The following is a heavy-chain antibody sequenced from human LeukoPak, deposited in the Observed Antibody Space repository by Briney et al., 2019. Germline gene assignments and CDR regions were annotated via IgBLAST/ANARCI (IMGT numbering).Heavy chain of an antibody. D-gene: IGHD3-16*01. J-gene: IGHJ5*02. Sequence: PGRSLRLSCAASGFTFSSYAMHWVRQAPGKGLEWVAVISYDGSNKYYADSVKGRFTISRDNSKNTLYLQMNSLRAEDTAVYYCARDRVLGELSPWGQGTLVTVSS. CDR1: GFTFSSYA. CDR2: ISYDGSNK. CDR3: ARDRVLGELSP. V-gene: IGHV3-30*01.